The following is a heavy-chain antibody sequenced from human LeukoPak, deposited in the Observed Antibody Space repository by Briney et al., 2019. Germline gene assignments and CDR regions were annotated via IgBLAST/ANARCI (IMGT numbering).Heavy chain of an antibody. V-gene: IGHV4-61*08. J-gene: IGHJ6*02. CDR3: ARVGGTNYYYYGMDV. CDR2: IYYSGST. D-gene: IGHD1-26*01. CDR1: GGSISSGGYY. Sequence: IPSETLSLTCTVSGGSISSGGYYWSWIRQPPGKGLEWIGYIYYSGSTNYNPSLKSRVTISVDTSKNQFSLKLSSVTAADTAVYYCARVGGTNYYYYGMDVWGQGTTVTVSS.